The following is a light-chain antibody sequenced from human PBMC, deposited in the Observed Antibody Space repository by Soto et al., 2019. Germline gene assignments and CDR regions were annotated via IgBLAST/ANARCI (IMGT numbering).Light chain of an antibody. CDR1: QSVSSSSY. J-gene: IGKJ2*01. CDR3: RQYGSSPSYT. CDR2: GAS. V-gene: IGKV3-20*01. Sequence: EIVLTQSPGTLSLSPGERATLSCRASQSVSSSSYLAWYQQKPGQAPRLLIYGASSRATGIPDRFSGSGSATDFTLTIIRLKPEDFAVYYCRQYGSSPSYTFGQGTKLEIK.